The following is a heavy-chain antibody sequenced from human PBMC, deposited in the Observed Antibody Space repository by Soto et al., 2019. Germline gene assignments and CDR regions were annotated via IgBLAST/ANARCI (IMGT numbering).Heavy chain of an antibody. J-gene: IGHJ6*02. D-gene: IGHD6-13*01. CDR1: GFTVSSNY. CDR3: ARDRIAAAGTLYYYYGMDV. V-gene: IGHV3-53*01. CDR2: IYSGGST. Sequence: GSLRLSCAASGFTVSSNYMSWVRQAPGKGLEWVSVIYSGGSTYYADSVKGRFTISRDNSKNTLYLQMNSLRAEDTAVYYCARDRIAAAGTLYYYYGMDVWGQGTTVTVSS.